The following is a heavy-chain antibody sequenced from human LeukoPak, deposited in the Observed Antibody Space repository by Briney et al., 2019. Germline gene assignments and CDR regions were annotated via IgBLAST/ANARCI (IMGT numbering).Heavy chain of an antibody. D-gene: IGHD3-10*01. V-gene: IGHV4-59*08. Sequence: SETLSLTCTVSGGSISSYYWSWLRPPPGKGLEWRGYIYYCGSTNYNHHLKRRVTISVDTAKNQFSLKLSSVTAADTAGYYCARHEGYGSGIKGAFDIWGQGTRVTVSS. J-gene: IGHJ3*02. CDR1: GGSISSYY. CDR2: IYYCGST. CDR3: ARHEGYGSGIKGAFDI.